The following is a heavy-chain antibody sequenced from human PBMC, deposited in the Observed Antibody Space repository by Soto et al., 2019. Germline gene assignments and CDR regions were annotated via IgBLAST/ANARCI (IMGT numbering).Heavy chain of an antibody. CDR2: VFTSGTT. CDR1: DGSIRTYY. CDR3: ARDTSGFWGGYFDS. J-gene: IGHJ4*02. Sequence: PSETLSLTCTASDGSIRTYYWSWIRQPAGKELEWIGHVFTSGTTNYTPAPKSRGSTSLDTAKNQFSLKRRSVTAADTAVYYCARDTSGFWGGYFDSWGQGKLVTVSS. D-gene: IGHD3-3*01. V-gene: IGHV4-4*07.